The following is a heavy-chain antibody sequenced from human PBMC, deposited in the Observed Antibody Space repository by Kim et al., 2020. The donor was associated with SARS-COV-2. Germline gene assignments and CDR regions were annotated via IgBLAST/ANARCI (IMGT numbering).Heavy chain of an antibody. Sequence: DSWKGRFTVSRDDSKKTVYLEMSSLRVEDTAVYHCGRDNDRVGHYDQFDYWGQGTLVTVSS. D-gene: IGHD3-3*01. CDR3: GRDNDRVGHYDQFDY. J-gene: IGHJ4*02. V-gene: IGHV3-64D*09.